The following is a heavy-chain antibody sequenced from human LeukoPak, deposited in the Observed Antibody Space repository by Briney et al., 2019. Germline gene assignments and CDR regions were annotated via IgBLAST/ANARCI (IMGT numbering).Heavy chain of an antibody. Sequence: SETLSLTCAVSGGSISSGGYSWRWVRQPPGKGLEWIGYIYHSGSTYYNPSLKSRVTISVDRSKNQFSLKLSSVTAADTAVYYCARGGTTVTPIDYWGQGTLVTVSS. CDR1: GGSISSGGYS. V-gene: IGHV4-30-2*01. CDR2: IYHSGST. J-gene: IGHJ4*02. D-gene: IGHD4-17*01. CDR3: ARGGTTVTPIDY.